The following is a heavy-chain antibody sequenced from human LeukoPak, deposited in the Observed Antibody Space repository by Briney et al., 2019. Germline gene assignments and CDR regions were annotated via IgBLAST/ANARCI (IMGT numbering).Heavy chain of an antibody. Sequence: PGGSLRLSCAASGFTFSSYAMSWVRQAPGKGLEWVSAISGSGGSTYYADSVKGRFTISRDNSKNTLYLQMNSLRAEDMAVYYCARQRRYCSGDNCYQRTFDYWGQGTLVTVSS. CDR1: GFTFSSYA. CDR3: ARQRRYCSGDNCYQRTFDY. V-gene: IGHV3-23*01. J-gene: IGHJ4*02. D-gene: IGHD2-15*01. CDR2: ISGSGGST.